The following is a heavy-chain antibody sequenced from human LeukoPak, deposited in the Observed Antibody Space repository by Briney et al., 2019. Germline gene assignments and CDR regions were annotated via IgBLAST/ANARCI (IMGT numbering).Heavy chain of an antibody. CDR2: IYYSGST. Sequence: PSETLSLTCTVSGGSISSYYWGWIRQPPGKGLEWIGYIYYSGSTNYNPSLKSRVTISVDTSKNQFSLKLSSVTAADTAVYYCAISSGSYFNFDYWGQGTLVTVSS. CDR1: GGSISSYY. J-gene: IGHJ4*02. CDR3: AISSGSYFNFDY. V-gene: IGHV4-59*08. D-gene: IGHD1-26*01.